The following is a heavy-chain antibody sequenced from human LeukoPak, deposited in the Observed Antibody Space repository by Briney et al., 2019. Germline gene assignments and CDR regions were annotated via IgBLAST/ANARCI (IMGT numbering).Heavy chain of an antibody. V-gene: IGHV4-31*03. CDR2: IYYSGNT. Sequence: SQTLSLTCTVSGGSISSAGYYWSWIRQHPGKGLEWIGYIYYSGNTYYNSSLKSRVTISVDTSKNRSSLKLSSVTAADTAVYYCARGCSSTNCDTPGDAYWGQGTLVTVSS. CDR3: ARGCSSTNCDTPGDAY. CDR1: GGSISSAGYY. D-gene: IGHD2-2*02. J-gene: IGHJ4*02.